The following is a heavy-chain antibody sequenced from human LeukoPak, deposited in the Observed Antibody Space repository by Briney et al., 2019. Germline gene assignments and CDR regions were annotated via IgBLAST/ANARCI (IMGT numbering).Heavy chain of an antibody. CDR2: IYYSGST. V-gene: IGHV4-59*01. J-gene: IGHJ4*02. Sequence: SETLSLTCTVSGGSISSYYWSWIRQPPGKGLEWIGYIYYSGSTNYNPSLKSRVTISVDTSKNQFSLKLSSVTAADTAVYYCAGLWFGELFHDYWGQGTLVTVSS. CDR3: AGLWFGELFHDY. D-gene: IGHD3-10*01. CDR1: GGSISSYY.